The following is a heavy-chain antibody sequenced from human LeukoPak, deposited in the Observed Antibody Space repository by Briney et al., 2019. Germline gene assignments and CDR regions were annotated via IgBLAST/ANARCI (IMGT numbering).Heavy chain of an antibody. CDR3: AKDVSPYDSSGYYPLDFDY. Sequence: PGGSLRLSCAASGFTFSSYGMSWVRQAPGKGLEWVSAISGSGGSTYYADSVKGRFTISRDNSKNTLYLQMNSLRAEDTAVYYCAKDVSPYDSSGYYPLDFDYWGQGTLVTVSS. J-gene: IGHJ4*02. V-gene: IGHV3-23*01. D-gene: IGHD3-22*01. CDR1: GFTFSSYG. CDR2: ISGSGGST.